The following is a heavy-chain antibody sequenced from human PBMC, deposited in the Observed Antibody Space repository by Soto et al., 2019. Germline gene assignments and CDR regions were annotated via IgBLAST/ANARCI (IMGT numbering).Heavy chain of an antibody. J-gene: IGHJ4*02. CDR3: ARRHNALCVVSIAPKRTSTGICGRGVCFDY. D-gene: IGHD6-6*01. CDR1: GYTFTSYD. CDR2: MNPNSGNT. Sequence: ASVKVSCKASGYTFTSYDINWVRPATGQGLAWMGWMNPNSGNTGYAQKFQGKVTMTRNTSISTADMELSSLRSEDTAVYYCARRHNALCVVSIAPKRTSTGICGRGVCFDYWGQGTLVTVSS. V-gene: IGHV1-8*01.